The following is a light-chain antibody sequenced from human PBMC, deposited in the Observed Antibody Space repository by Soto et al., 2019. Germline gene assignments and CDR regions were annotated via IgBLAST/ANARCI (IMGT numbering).Light chain of an antibody. CDR1: SSDVGSNDR. J-gene: IGLJ1*01. CDR2: EVT. V-gene: IGLV2-18*01. CDR3: XLYTRSTTIV. Sequence: QSALTQPPSVSGSPGQSVTISCTGTSSDVGSNDRVSWYQQPPGAAPKLMIYEVTNRPSGXXXXXSGSKSGNTASLTISGXXXXXXXXXXXXLYTRSTTIVFGTGTKLTVL.